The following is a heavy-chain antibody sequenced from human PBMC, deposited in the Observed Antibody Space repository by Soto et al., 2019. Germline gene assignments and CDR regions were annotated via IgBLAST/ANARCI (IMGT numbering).Heavy chain of an antibody. D-gene: IGHD2-21*02. CDR2: IIPIFGTA. J-gene: IGHJ5*02. Sequence: SVKVSCKASGYTFTSYGISWVRQAPGQGLEWMGGIIPIFGTANYAQKFQGRVTITADKSTSTAYMELSSLRSEDTAVYYCARNPRCGGDCYQNWFDPWGQGTLVTVSS. CDR1: GYTFTSYG. CDR3: ARNPRCGGDCYQNWFDP. V-gene: IGHV1-69*06.